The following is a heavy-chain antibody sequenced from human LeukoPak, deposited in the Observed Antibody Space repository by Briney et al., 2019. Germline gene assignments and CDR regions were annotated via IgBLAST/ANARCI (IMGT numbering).Heavy chain of an antibody. D-gene: IGHD4-11*01. V-gene: IGHV1-58*02. Sequence: GASVKVSCKASGFTFTSSAMQWVRQARGQRLEWIGWIVVGSGNTNYAQKFQGRVTITADKSTSTAYMELSSLRSEDTAVYYCARYTVGGTYFDYWGQGTLVTVSS. CDR3: ARYTVGGTYFDY. CDR1: GFTFTSSA. J-gene: IGHJ4*02. CDR2: IVVGSGNT.